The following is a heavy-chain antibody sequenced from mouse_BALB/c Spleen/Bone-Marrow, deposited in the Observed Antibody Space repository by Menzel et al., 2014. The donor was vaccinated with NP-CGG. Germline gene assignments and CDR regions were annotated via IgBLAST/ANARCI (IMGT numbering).Heavy chain of an antibody. CDR2: INPESSTI. V-gene: IGHV4-1*02. CDR1: GFDFSSTW. D-gene: IGHD1-2*01. Sequence: DVMLVESGGGLVQPGGSLKLSCAASGFDFSSTWMSWVRQAPGKGLEWIGEINPESSTINYTPSLKDKFIISRDAAKNALVLQMSKVRAEDTALYYCARLNYYGYFAHWGQGTLVTVS. CDR3: ARLNYYGYFAH. J-gene: IGHJ3*01.